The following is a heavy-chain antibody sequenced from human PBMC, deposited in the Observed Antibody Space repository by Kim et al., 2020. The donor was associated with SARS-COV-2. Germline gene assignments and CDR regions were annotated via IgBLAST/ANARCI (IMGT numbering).Heavy chain of an antibody. CDR1: GFTFSSYA. Sequence: GGSLRLSCAASGFTFSSYAMHWVRQAPGKGLEWVAVISYDGSNKYYADSVKGRFTISRDNSKNTLYLQMNSLRAEDTAVYYCARDSGYYYDSSGSLGHAFDIWGQGTMVTVSS. CDR2: ISYDGSNK. CDR3: ARDSGYYYDSSGSLGHAFDI. D-gene: IGHD3-22*01. J-gene: IGHJ3*02. V-gene: IGHV3-30*04.